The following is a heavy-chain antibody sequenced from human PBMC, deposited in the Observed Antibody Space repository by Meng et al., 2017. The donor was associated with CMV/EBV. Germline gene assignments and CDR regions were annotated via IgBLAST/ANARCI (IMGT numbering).Heavy chain of an antibody. Sequence: VPRQWWGAGLLKPSETLSLTCAVYGGSFSGYYWSWIRQPPGKGLEWIGEINHSGSTNYNPSLKSRVTISVDTSKNQFSLKLSSVTAADTAVYYCARGGNWFDPWGQGTLVTVSS. V-gene: IGHV4-34*01. J-gene: IGHJ5*02. CDR3: ARGGNWFDP. CDR1: GGSFSGYY. CDR2: INHSGST.